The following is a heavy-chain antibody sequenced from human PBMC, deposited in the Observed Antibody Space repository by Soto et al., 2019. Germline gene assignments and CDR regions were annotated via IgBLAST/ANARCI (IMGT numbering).Heavy chain of an antibody. D-gene: IGHD6-13*01. V-gene: IGHV5-51*01. CDR2: IDPNDSQT. Sequence: QKISCQASGYSFSSSWIGWVRQMPGKGLEWMGIIDPNDSQTIYSPSFQGQVTISADKSIDTAYLQWSSLKTSDTAMYYCARHAGNSWKGDYFDYWGQGALVTVSS. J-gene: IGHJ4*02. CDR1: GYSFSSSW. CDR3: ARHAGNSWKGDYFDY.